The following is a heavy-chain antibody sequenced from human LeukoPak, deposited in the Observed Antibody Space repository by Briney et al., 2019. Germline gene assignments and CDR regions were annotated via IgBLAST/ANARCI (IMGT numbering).Heavy chain of an antibody. V-gene: IGHV1-69*13. Sequence: SVKVSCKASGGTFGSYVISWVRQAPGPGLEWMGGIIPIFGTAHYAQKFQGRLTITADESTSTVYMEMSSLRSEDTAMYYCAKEGDTALVTGYFDLWGRGTLVTVSS. CDR3: AKEGDTALVTGYFDL. CDR1: GGTFGSYV. D-gene: IGHD5-18*01. CDR2: IIPIFGTA. J-gene: IGHJ2*01.